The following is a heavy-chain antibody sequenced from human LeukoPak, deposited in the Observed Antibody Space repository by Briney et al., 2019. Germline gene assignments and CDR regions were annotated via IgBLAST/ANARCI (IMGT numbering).Heavy chain of an antibody. V-gene: IGHV4-38-2*02. J-gene: IGHJ5*02. CDR1: GYSISSGYY. D-gene: IGHD2-8*01. CDR3: ARAPYCTNGVCYLRFWFDP. Sequence: SETLSLTCTVSGYSISSGYYWGWIRQPPGKGLEWIGSIYHSGSTYYNPSLKSRVTISVDTSKNQFSLKLSSVTAADTAVYYCARAPYCTNGVCYLRFWFDPWGQGTLVTVSS. CDR2: IYHSGST.